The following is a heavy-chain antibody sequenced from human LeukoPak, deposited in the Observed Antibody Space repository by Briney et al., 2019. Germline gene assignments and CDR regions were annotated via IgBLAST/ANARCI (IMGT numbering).Heavy chain of an antibody. Sequence: PSETLSLTCTVSGGSISSSSYYWGWIRQPPGKGLEWIGSIYYSGSTYYNPSLKSRVTISVDTSKNQFSLKLSSVTAADTAVYYCAREGIGEMAQAFDIWGQGTMVTVSS. CDR3: AREGIGEMAQAFDI. V-gene: IGHV4-39*02. J-gene: IGHJ3*02. CDR1: GGSISSSSYY. CDR2: IYYSGST. D-gene: IGHD5-24*01.